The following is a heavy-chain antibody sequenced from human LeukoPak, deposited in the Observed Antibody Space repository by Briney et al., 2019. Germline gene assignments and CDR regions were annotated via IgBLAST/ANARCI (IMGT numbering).Heavy chain of an antibody. CDR2: IYYSGST. J-gene: IGHJ2*01. Sequence: SETLSLTCTVSGGSISSYYWSWIRQPPGKGLEWIGYIYYSGSTNYNPSLKSRVTISVDTSKNQFSLKLSSVTAADTAVYYCARARADDRGYSYDWYFDLWGRGTLVTVSS. CDR1: GGSISSYY. CDR3: ARARADDRGYSYDWYFDL. V-gene: IGHV4-59*01. D-gene: IGHD5-18*01.